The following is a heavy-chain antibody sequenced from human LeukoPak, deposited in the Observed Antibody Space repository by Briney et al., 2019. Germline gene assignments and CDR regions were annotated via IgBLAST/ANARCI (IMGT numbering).Heavy chain of an antibody. V-gene: IGHV3-48*02. J-gene: IGHJ4*02. CDR1: GFTFRSYS. CDR3: ARRAYGDDSFDY. D-gene: IGHD4-17*01. Sequence: GGALRLSCAASGFTFRSYSMNWGRQAPGKGLEWVSYITSGSSPIYYADSVKGRFTISRDNAKNSLYLQMDSLRDEDTAVYYCARRAYGDDSFDYWGQRTMVADSS. CDR2: ITSGSSPI.